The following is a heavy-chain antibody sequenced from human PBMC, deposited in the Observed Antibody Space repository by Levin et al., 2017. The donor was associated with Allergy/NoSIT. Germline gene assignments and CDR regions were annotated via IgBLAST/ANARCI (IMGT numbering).Heavy chain of an antibody. D-gene: IGHD1-14*01. V-gene: IGHV3-9*01. Sequence: PGGSLRLSCAASGFTFDEYAMHWVRQAPGQGLEWVSGFSLDSDHIDYADSVKGRFTISRDSAKNFLYLQMNSLRPEDTALYYCTKDDKPGGAGYWGQGTLVTVSS. CDR2: FSLDSDHI. J-gene: IGHJ4*02. CDR3: TKDDKPGGAGY. CDR1: GFTFDEYA.